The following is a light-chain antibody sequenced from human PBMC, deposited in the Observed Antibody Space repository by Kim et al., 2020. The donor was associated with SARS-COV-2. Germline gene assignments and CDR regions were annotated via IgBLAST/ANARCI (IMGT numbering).Light chain of an antibody. CDR2: NGS. CDR1: RLGDTY. CDR3: QAWDNNNGV. Sequence: SYELTQPPSVSVSPGQTASITCSGDRLGDTYASWYQQKPGQSPVLVIYNGSRRPSGIPERFSGSNSGNTATLTISGTQAIDEADYYCQAWDNNNGVFGGGTQLTVL. V-gene: IGLV3-1*01. J-gene: IGLJ3*02.